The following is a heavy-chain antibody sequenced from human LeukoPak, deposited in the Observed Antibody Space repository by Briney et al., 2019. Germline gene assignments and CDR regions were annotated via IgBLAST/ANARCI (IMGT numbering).Heavy chain of an antibody. CDR3: ARDYILLYGDYGGAFDI. J-gene: IGHJ3*02. V-gene: IGHV3-11*04. CDR1: GFTFSDYY. Sequence: PGGSLRLSCAASGFTFSDYYVSWIRQAPGKGLEWVSYISSSGSTINYADSVKGRFTISRDNAKNSLYLQMNSLRAEDTAVYYCARDYILLYGDYGGAFDIWGQGTMVTVSS. D-gene: IGHD4-17*01. CDR2: ISSSGSTI.